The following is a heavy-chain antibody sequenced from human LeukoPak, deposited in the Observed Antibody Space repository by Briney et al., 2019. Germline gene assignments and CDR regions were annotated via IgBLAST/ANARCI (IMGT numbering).Heavy chain of an antibody. Sequence: PGGSLRLSCAASGFIFRDFGMHWIRQAPGKGLEWVTLIRSDGSSIYYADSVKGRFTISRDNSRNTLYLQMNSLRVEDTAVYYCAKDRDEYGNDCWGQGILVTVST. D-gene: IGHD4-11*01. V-gene: IGHV3-30*02. CDR1: GFIFRDFG. J-gene: IGHJ4*02. CDR2: IRSDGSSI. CDR3: AKDRDEYGNDC.